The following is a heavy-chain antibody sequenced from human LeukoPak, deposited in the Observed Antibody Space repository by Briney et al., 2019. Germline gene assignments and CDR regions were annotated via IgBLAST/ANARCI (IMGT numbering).Heavy chain of an antibody. CDR2: INPNSGGT. Sequence: ASVKVSCKASGYTFTSYGISWVRQAPGQGLEWMGWINPNSGGTNYAQKFQGRVTMTRDTSISTAYVELSRLRSDDTAVYYCAREGVVGATIGSDYWGQGTLVTVSS. CDR1: GYTFTSYG. CDR3: AREGVVGATIGSDY. J-gene: IGHJ4*02. D-gene: IGHD1-26*01. V-gene: IGHV1-2*02.